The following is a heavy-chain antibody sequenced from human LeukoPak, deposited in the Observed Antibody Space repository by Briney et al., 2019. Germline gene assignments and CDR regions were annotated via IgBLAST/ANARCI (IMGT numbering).Heavy chain of an antibody. Sequence: ASVKVSCKASGYTFTSYDINWVRQAPGQGLEWMGWMNPNSGNTGYAQKFQGRVTMTRNTSISTAYMELSSLRSEDTAVYYCARGYDILTGYFLPGYWGQGTLVTVSS. CDR3: ARGYDILTGYFLPGY. V-gene: IGHV1-8*01. CDR2: MNPNSGNT. D-gene: IGHD3-9*01. CDR1: GYTFTSYD. J-gene: IGHJ4*02.